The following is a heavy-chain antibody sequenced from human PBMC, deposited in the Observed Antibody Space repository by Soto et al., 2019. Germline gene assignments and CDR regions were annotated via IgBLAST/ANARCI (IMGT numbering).Heavy chain of an antibody. D-gene: IGHD3-10*01. CDR2: IYYSGST. CDR1: GGSISSGGYY. V-gene: IGHV4-31*03. J-gene: IGHJ5*02. CDR3: ARAITMVRGVVFCWFDP. Sequence: PSETLSLTCTVSGGSISSGGYYWSWIRQHPGKGLEWIGYIYYSGSTYYNPSLKSRVTISVDTSKNQFSLKLSSVTAADTAVYYCARAITMVRGVVFCWFDPWGQGTLVTVSS.